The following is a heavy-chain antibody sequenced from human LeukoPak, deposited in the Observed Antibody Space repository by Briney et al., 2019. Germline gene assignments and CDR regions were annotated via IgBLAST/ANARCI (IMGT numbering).Heavy chain of an antibody. CDR3: AKDYQLAVVGAFDI. D-gene: IGHD6-19*01. J-gene: IGHJ3*02. CDR2: ISYDGSNK. V-gene: IGHV3-30*18. Sequence: PGGSLRLSCAASGFTFSSYVMHWVRQAPGKGLEWVAVISYDGSNKYYADSVKGRFTISRDNSKNTLYLQMNSLRAEDTAVYYCAKDYQLAVVGAFDIWGQGTMVTVSS. CDR1: GFTFSSYV.